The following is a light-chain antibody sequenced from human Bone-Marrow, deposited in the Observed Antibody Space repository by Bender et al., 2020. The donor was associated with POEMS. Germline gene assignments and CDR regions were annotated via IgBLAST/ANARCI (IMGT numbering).Light chain of an antibody. CDR2: KDS. CDR3: QSVDVTGTYVI. CDR1: NIGTKS. Sequence: SSVLTQPPSVSVAPGQTARITCAENNIGTKSVHWYQQKPGQAPVLVIYKDSERPSGISERFSGSSSGTTVSLTISGVQAEDGADYYCQSVDVTGTYVIFGGGTKLTVL. V-gene: IGLV3-25*03. J-gene: IGLJ2*01.